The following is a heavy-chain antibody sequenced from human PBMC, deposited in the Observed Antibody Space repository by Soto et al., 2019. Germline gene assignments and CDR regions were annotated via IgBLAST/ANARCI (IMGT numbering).Heavy chain of an antibody. J-gene: IGHJ4*02. V-gene: IGHV4-34*01. CDR1: GGSFSGYY. CDR2: INHSGST. Sequence: PSETLSLTCAVYGGSFSGYYWSWIRQPPGKGLEWIGEINHSGSTNYNPSLKSRVTISVDTSKNQFSLKLSSVTAADTAVYYCASHKYYYGSGSYYPFDYWGQGTLVTVS. CDR3: ASHKYYYGSGSYYPFDY. D-gene: IGHD3-10*01.